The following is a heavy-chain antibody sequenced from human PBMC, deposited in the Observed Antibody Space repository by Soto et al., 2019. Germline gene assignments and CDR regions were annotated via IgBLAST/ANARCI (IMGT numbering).Heavy chain of an antibody. J-gene: IGHJ3*02. CDR1: GFIFSSFA. Sequence: PGGSLILSCAASGFIFSSFAMSWVLQAPGKGLEWVSGISNSGGSVNYADSVKGRFTISRDNSKNTLSLEMNSLRAEDTALYYCAKVKWTYVSVSDIWGQGTMVSVSS. V-gene: IGHV3-23*01. CDR3: AKVKWTYVSVSDI. D-gene: IGHD2-8*01. CDR2: ISNSGGSV.